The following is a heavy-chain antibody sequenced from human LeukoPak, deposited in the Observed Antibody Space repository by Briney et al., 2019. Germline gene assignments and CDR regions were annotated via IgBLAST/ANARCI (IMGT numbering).Heavy chain of an antibody. Sequence: SETLSLTCTVSGGSISSSSYYWGWIRQPPGKGLEWIGSIYYSGSTYYNPSLKSRVAISVDTSKNQFSLKLSSVTAADTAVYYCARVSRYCSSTSCSTWTNYYYYYYMDVWGKGTTVTVSS. J-gene: IGHJ6*03. CDR3: ARVSRYCSSTSCSTWTNYYYYYYMDV. D-gene: IGHD2-2*01. V-gene: IGHV4-39*07. CDR2: IYYSGST. CDR1: GGSISSSSYY.